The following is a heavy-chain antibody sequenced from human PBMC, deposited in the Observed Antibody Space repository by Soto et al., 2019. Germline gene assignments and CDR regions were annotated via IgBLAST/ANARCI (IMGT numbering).Heavy chain of an antibody. CDR1: GFNFNNYA. Sequence: EVQLLESGGGLVRPGESLRLACAASGFNFNNYAMSWVRQAPGEGLEWVSGISCSGGTTSYADSVKGRFTIARDDAKNTLYLDMNSLSVEDKAEYYCAEADGQQWLLPHLDYWGRGNLVTVAS. CDR3: AEADGQQWLLPHLDY. D-gene: IGHD6-19*01. J-gene: IGHJ4*02. V-gene: IGHV3-23*01. CDR2: ISCSGGTT.